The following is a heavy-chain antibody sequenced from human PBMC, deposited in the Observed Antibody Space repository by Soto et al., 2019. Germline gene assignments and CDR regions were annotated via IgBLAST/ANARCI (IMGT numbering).Heavy chain of an antibody. Sequence: GGSLRLPCAASGFTFSSYAMSWVRQAPGKGLEWVSAISGSGGSTYYADSVKGRFTISRDNSKNTLYLQMNSLRAEDTAVYYCAKDYYDSSGYLHYYYYYGMDVWGQGTTVTVSS. CDR1: GFTFSSYA. D-gene: IGHD3-22*01. CDR3: AKDYYDSSGYLHYYYYYGMDV. J-gene: IGHJ6*02. CDR2: ISGSGGST. V-gene: IGHV3-23*01.